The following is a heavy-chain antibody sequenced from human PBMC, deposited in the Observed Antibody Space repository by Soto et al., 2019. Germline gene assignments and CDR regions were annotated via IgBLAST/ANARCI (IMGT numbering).Heavy chain of an antibody. V-gene: IGHV3-30*18. D-gene: IGHD1-26*01. CDR1: GVTFNSYG. Sequence: QVQLVESGGGVVQPGRSLRLSCAASGVTFNSYGMHWVRQAPGKGLEWVASISHDGTNKYYVDSVKGRFTIARDNSKSALYLQMNSLRAEDTAVYYSAKTPWEKYYSSWFACWGHGTLVTVSS. CDR2: ISHDGTNK. CDR3: AKTPWEKYYSSWFAC. J-gene: IGHJ5*01.